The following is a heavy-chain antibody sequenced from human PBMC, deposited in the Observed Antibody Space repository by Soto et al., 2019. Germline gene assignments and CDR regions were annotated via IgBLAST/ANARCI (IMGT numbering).Heavy chain of an antibody. Sequence: GGSLRLSCAASGLTVSNQYMTWVRQAPGKGLEWVSVIHSGGDTFYAVSVKGRFTISRDNSKNTLYLQMNSLRAEDTSVYHCARNGRPSLYYYMDVWGKGTTVTVSS. CDR2: IHSGGDT. D-gene: IGHD2-8*01. V-gene: IGHV3-66*01. J-gene: IGHJ6*03. CDR3: ARNGRPSLYYYMDV. CDR1: GLTVSNQY.